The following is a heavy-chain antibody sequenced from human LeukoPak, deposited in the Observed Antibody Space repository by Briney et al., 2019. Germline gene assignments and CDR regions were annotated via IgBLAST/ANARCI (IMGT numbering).Heavy chain of an antibody. J-gene: IGHJ4*02. CDR1: GFTFSSYG. CDR3: AKALPSSWYFFDY. D-gene: IGHD6-13*01. Sequence: GGSLRLSCAVSGFTFSSYGMTWVRQAPGKGLEWVSAISGSGGNTYYADSVKGRFTISRGNAKSSLYLQMNSLRADDTAVYYCAKALPSSWYFFDYWGQGTLVTVSS. CDR2: ISGSGGNT. V-gene: IGHV3-23*01.